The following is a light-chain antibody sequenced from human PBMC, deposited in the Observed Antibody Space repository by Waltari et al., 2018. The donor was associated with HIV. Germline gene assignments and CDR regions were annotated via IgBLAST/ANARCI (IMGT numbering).Light chain of an antibody. CDR1: NNAIGADKS. CDR2: DVT. CDR3: GSSTNSNIVL. Sequence: QSALTQTASVSASPGQSITISCTGINNAIGADKSVSWYQQHQGKVPKLLIYDVTNRPAGVSVRFSGSKSVNTASLTISWLQPDDEADYYCGSSTNSNIVLFGGGTKLTVL. V-gene: IGLV2-14*01. J-gene: IGLJ2*01.